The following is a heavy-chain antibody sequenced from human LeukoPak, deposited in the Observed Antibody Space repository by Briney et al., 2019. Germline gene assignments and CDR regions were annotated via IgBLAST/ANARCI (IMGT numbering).Heavy chain of an antibody. D-gene: IGHD3-16*01. V-gene: IGHV4-38-2*01. Sequence: SETLSLTCAVSGYSISSGYYWGWIRQPPGKGLEWIGSIYHSGSTYYNPSLKRRVTISVDTSKNQFSLKLSSVTAADTAVYYCARPANYDYFDYWGQGTLVTVSS. CDR2: IYHSGST. CDR1: GYSISSGYY. J-gene: IGHJ4*02. CDR3: ARPANYDYFDY.